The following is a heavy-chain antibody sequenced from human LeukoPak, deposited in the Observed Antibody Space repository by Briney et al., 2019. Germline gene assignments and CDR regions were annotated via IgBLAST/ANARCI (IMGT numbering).Heavy chain of an antibody. V-gene: IGHV1-18*01. CDR3: ARDPSCSGGSCSTDY. Sequence: ASVKVSCKVSGYTFTSYGISWVRQAPGQGLEWMGWISAYNGNTNYAQKLQGRVTMTTDTSTSTAYMELRSLRSDDTAVYYCARDPSCSGGSCSTDYWGQGTLVTVSS. CDR1: GYTFTSYG. D-gene: IGHD2-15*01. J-gene: IGHJ4*02. CDR2: ISAYNGNT.